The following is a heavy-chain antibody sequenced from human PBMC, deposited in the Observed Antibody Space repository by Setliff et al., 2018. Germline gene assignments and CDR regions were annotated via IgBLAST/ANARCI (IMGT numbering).Heavy chain of an antibody. CDR1: GGSISSDSHY. Sequence: SETLSLTCTVSGGSISSDSHYWAWVRQPAGKGLELIGQIYSNGRTYYNPSLKSRVTISVDKSKNQFSLKLSSVTAADTAVYYCARMSGFLYMDVWGKGTTVTVSS. J-gene: IGHJ6*03. D-gene: IGHD3-3*01. V-gene: IGHV4-61*09. CDR3: ARMSGFLYMDV. CDR2: IYSNGRT.